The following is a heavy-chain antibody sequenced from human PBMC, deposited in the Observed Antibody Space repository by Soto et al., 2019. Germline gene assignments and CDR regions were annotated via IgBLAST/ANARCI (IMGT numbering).Heavy chain of an antibody. CDR1: GYNFAYFW. CDR3: ARAFRGSPYGMDV. J-gene: IGHJ6*02. V-gene: IGHV5-51*01. Sequence: VQLVQSGAEVKKPGESLKISCKGSGYNFAYFWIGWVRQMPGRGLELMGIIYPGNSDTTYSPSFQGQVTISADKSIRTAYLQWRSLRASDTAIYYCARAFRGSPYGMDVWGQGTTVTVSS. CDR2: IYPGNSDT. D-gene: IGHD3-16*01.